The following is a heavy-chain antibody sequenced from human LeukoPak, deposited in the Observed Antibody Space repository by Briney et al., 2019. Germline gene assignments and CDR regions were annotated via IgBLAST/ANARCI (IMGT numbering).Heavy chain of an antibody. D-gene: IGHD1-26*01. CDR1: GFTFSDYW. CDR2: IDTDGSRT. CDR3: ARGAVAGANFDY. J-gene: IGHJ4*02. V-gene: IGHV3-74*01. Sequence: GGSLRLSCAASGFTFSDYWMHWGRQAPGKGLEWVSRIDTDGSRTNYADSVKGRFTISRDNAKKTLYLQMNSLRAEDTAVYYCARGAVAGANFDYWGLGTLVTVSS.